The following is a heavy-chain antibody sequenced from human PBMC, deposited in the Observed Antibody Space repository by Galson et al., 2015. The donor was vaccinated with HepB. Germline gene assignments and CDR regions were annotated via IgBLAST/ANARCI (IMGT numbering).Heavy chain of an antibody. CDR1: GDSVSSKNVA. CDR2: TYYRSKWYN. Sequence: CAISGDSVSSKNVAWNWIRQSPSRGLEWLGRTYYRSKWYNDYAVFVKGRITINPDTSKNQFSLQLKSVTPEDTALYYCTREGLPRPVLRYFGWSSGHYGMVVWGQGTTVTVSS. CDR3: TREGLPRPVLRYFGWSSGHYGMVV. V-gene: IGHV6-1*01. J-gene: IGHJ6*02. D-gene: IGHD3-9*01.